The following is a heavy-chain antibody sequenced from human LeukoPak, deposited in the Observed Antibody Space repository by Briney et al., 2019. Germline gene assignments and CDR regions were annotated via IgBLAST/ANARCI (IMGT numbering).Heavy chain of an antibody. D-gene: IGHD3-10*02. CDR3: AELGLTMIGGV. V-gene: IGHV3-11*04. CDR2: ISSRANTI. CDR1: GFTFSDYY. Sequence: AGGSLRLSCAASGFTFSDYYMSWIRQAPGKGLEWVSYISSRANTIYYADSVKGRFAISRDNAKNSLYLQMNSLRAEDTAVYYCAELGLTMIGGVWGKGTTVTISS. J-gene: IGHJ6*04.